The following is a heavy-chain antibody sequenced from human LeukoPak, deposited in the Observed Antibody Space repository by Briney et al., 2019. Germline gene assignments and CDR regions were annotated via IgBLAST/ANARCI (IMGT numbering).Heavy chain of an antibody. Sequence: PGGSLRLSCAVSGITLSNYGMSWVRQAPGKGLEWVSAISGSGGSTYYADSVKGRFTISRDNSKNTLYLQMNSLRAEDTAVYYCARQYGENSPFDYWGQGTLVTVSS. V-gene: IGHV3-23*01. D-gene: IGHD4-23*01. CDR1: GITLSNYG. J-gene: IGHJ4*02. CDR3: ARQYGENSPFDY. CDR2: ISGSGGST.